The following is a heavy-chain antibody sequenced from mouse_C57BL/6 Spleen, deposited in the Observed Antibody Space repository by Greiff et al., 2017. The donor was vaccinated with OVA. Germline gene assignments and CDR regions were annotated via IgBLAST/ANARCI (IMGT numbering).Heavy chain of an antibody. J-gene: IGHJ4*01. CDR2: ISSGSSTI. D-gene: IGHD1-1*01. Sequence: EVHLVESGGGLVKPGGSLKLSCAASGFTFSDYGMHWVRQAPEKGLEWVAYISSGSSTIYYADTVKGRFTISRDNAKNTLFLQMTSLRSEDTAMYYCARIITTVVEGNYAMDYWGQGTSVTVSS. V-gene: IGHV5-17*01. CDR3: ARIITTVVEGNYAMDY. CDR1: GFTFSDYG.